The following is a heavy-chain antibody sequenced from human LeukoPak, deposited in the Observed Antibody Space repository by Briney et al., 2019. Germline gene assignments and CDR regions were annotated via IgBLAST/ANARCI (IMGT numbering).Heavy chain of an antibody. CDR1: GGSINSYY. V-gene: IGHV4-59*01. CDR2: IYYSGST. CDR3: ACSEHYYYGMDV. D-gene: IGHD2-15*01. J-gene: IGHJ6*02. Sequence: PSETLSLTCTVSGGSINSYYWSWIRQPPGKGLEWIGYIYYSGSTNYNPSLKSRVTISVDTSKNQFSLKLSSVTAADTAVYYCACSEHYYYGMDVWGQGTTVTVSS.